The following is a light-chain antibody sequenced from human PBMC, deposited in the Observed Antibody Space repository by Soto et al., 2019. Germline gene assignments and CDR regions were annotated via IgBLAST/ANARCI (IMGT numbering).Light chain of an antibody. J-gene: IGLJ3*02. Sequence: QSALTQPASVSGSPGQSITISCTGTSSDVDIYKYVSWYQQHPGKAPKLMIYQVTNRPSGVSNRFSGSKSGNTASLTISGLQAEDEAEYYCGTWDSRLNVWVFGGGTKLTVL. V-gene: IGLV2-14*01. CDR3: GTWDSRLNVWV. CDR2: QVT. CDR1: SSDVDIYKY.